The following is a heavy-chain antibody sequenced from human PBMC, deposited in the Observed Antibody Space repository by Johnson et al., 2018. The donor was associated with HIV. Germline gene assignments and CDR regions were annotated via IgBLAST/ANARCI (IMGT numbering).Heavy chain of an antibody. V-gene: IGHV3-66*01. Sequence: VQLVESGGGLVQPGGSLRVSCAASGFTLSSYWMSWVRQAPGKGLEWVSVIYSGGSTYYADSVKGRFTISRDNAKNSLYLQMYSLRAEDTALYYCAREAGSGSYSPWRPDAFDIWGQGTMVTVSS. CDR2: IYSGGST. J-gene: IGHJ3*02. CDR1: GFTLSSYW. D-gene: IGHD3-10*01. CDR3: AREAGSGSYSPWRPDAFDI.